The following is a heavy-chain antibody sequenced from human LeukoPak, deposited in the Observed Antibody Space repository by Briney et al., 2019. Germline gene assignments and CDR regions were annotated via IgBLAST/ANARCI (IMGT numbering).Heavy chain of an antibody. CDR2: IYYSGST. CDR3: ARVMIGPPVGAFDI. V-gene: IGHV4-39*07. Sequence: SENLSLTCTVSGGSISSSSYYWGWIRQPPGKGLEWIGSIYYSGSTYYNPSLKSRVTISVDTSKNQFSLKLSSVTAADTAVYYCARVMIGPPVGAFDIWGQGTMVTVSS. J-gene: IGHJ3*02. CDR1: GGSISSSSYY. D-gene: IGHD3-22*01.